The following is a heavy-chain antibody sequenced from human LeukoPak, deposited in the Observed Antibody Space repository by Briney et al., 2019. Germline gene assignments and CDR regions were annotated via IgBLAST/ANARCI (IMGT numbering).Heavy chain of an antibody. D-gene: IGHD6-25*01. CDR1: GDSISAYY. J-gene: IGHJ5*02. CDR3: ARGGASSEWFDP. V-gene: IGHV4-59*01. CDR2: IHSSGTT. Sequence: SETLSLTCTVSGDSISAYYWSWIRQTPGKGLEWIAFIHSSGTTNYNPSLKSRVSISVDTSNNQFSLSVNSVTAADTAVYYCARGGASSEWFDPWGQGTLVTISS.